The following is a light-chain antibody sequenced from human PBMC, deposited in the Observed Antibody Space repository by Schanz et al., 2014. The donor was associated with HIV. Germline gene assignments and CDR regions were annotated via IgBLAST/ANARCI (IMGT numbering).Light chain of an antibody. Sequence: QSVLTQPPSASGSPGQSVTISCTGTSSDVGGYNYVSWYQQHPGKAPKLMIFDVINRPLGISNRFSGSKSGNTASLTISGLQAEDESDYYCSSSSTTPCVFGGGTKLTVL. CDR1: SSDVGGYNY. CDR2: DVI. V-gene: IGLV2-14*01. J-gene: IGLJ3*02. CDR3: SSSSTTPCV.